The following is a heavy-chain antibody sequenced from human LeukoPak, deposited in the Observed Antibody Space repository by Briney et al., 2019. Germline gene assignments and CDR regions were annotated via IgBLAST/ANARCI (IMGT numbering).Heavy chain of an antibody. CDR1: GFTFDDYA. J-gene: IGHJ4*02. Sequence: GGSLRLSCAASGFTFDDYAMHWVRQAPGKGLEWVSGISWNSGSIGYADSVKGRFTISRDNAKNSLYLQMNSLRAEDTALYYCALEGYYCDSSGYLGYWGQGTLVTVSS. CDR2: ISWNSGSI. D-gene: IGHD3-22*01. V-gene: IGHV3-9*01. CDR3: ALEGYYCDSSGYLGY.